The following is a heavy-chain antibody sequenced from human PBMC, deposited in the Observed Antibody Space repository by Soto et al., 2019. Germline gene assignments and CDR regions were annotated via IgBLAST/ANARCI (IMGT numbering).Heavy chain of an antibody. CDR3: ARASVVAAYDAFDI. CDR1: GGSLSSYY. CDR2: IYYSGST. J-gene: IGHJ3*02. Sequence: XTLSLPCTVSGGSLSSYYWSWIRQPPGKGLEWIGYIYYSGSTNYNPSLKSRVTISVDTSKNHFSLKLSSVTSADTAVYYCARASVVAAYDAFDIWGQGTMVPVS. V-gene: IGHV4-59*01. D-gene: IGHD2-15*01.